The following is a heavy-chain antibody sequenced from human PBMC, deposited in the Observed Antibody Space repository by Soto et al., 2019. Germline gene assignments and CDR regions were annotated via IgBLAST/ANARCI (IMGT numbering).Heavy chain of an antibody. D-gene: IGHD3-22*01. CDR3: ATYDSTGKFDY. Sequence: PSETLSLTCTGCGGSILSYYWSWVRQPPGKELEYIGHVYYSGTTAYNPSLKRRVTMSVDTSKEQFSLKLTYVTAADTAVYYCATYDSTGKFDYWGQG. J-gene: IGHJ4*02. V-gene: IGHV4-59*01. CDR1: GGSILSYY. CDR2: VYYSGTT.